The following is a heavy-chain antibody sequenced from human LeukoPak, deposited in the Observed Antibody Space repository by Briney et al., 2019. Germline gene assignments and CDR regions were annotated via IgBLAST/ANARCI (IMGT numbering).Heavy chain of an antibody. Sequence: GGSLRLSCAASGFTFSSYGMHWVRQAPGKGLEWVTVIWFDGSNKYYADSVKGRFTISRDNSKNTLYLQMNSLRAEDTAVYYCARDRDWGCSYCSYWGQGTLVTVSS. CDR2: IWFDGSNK. J-gene: IGHJ4*02. D-gene: IGHD7-27*01. CDR3: ARDRDWGCSYCSY. CDR1: GFTFSSYG. V-gene: IGHV3-33*01.